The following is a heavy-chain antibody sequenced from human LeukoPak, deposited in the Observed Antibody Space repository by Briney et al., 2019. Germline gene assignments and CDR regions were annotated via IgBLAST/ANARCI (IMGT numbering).Heavy chain of an antibody. V-gene: IGHV3-23*01. Sequence: GGSLRLSCAASGFTFSNYAMSWVRQAPGKGLEWVSLITGSGDSTYYADSVKGRFTISRDNSRNTLYLQMNSLRAEDTAVYYCAKSLRGAVAGSYWGQGTLVTVSS. J-gene: IGHJ4*02. CDR1: GFTFSNYA. CDR3: AKSLRGAVAGSY. CDR2: ITGSGDST. D-gene: IGHD6-19*01.